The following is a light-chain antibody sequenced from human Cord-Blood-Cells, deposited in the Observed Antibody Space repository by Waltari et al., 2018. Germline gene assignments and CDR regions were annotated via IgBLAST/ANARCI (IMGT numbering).Light chain of an antibody. V-gene: IGLV9-49*01. CDR1: SGCSNDK. CDR2: VGTGGIVG. J-gene: IGLJ2*01. CDR3: GADHGSGSNFVVV. Sequence: QPVLTPPPSASASLGASVTLTCTLSSGCSNDKGDWSQQRPGQGPRFVMRVGTGGIVGSKGDGIPDRFSVLGSGLNRYLTIKNIQEEDESDYHCGADHGSGSNFVVVFGGGTKLTVL.